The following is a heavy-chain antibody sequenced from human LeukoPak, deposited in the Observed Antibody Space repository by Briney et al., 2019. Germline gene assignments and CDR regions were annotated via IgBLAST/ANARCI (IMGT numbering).Heavy chain of an antibody. Sequence: GGSLRLSCAASGFTFSSYGMHWVRQAPGKGLEWVAFIRYDGSNKYYADSVKGRFTISRDNAKNSLYLQMNSLRAEDTAVYYCAKGGYYDILTGYYHAFGYWGQGTLVTVSS. J-gene: IGHJ4*02. V-gene: IGHV3-30*02. D-gene: IGHD3-9*01. CDR1: GFTFSSYG. CDR3: AKGGYYDILTGYYHAFGY. CDR2: IRYDGSNK.